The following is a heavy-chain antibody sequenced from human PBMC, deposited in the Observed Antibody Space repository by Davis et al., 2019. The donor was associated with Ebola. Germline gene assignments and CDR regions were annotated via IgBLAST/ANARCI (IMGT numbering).Heavy chain of an antibody. CDR2: IFNSGTS. CDR1: GGAVSSGHYY. D-gene: IGHD6-19*01. Sequence: SETLSLTCTVSGGAVSSGHYYWICLPQPPGKGLEWIAYIFNSGTSNYNPSLKRRTTVSIHSSRNQFSLKLNSVTAADTAVYYCARGWDSSGLQTWGQGTLVTVSS. CDR3: ARGWDSSGLQT. V-gene: IGHV4-61*01. J-gene: IGHJ4*02.